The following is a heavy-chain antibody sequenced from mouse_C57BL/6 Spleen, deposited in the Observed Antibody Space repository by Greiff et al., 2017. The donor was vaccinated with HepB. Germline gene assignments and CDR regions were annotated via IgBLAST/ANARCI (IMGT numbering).Heavy chain of an antibody. D-gene: IGHD2-5*01. Sequence: EVKLVESGGGLVKPGGSLKLSCAASGFTFSSYTMSWVRQTPEKRLEWVATISGGGGNTYYPDSVKGRFTISRDNAKNTRYLQMSRLRSEDTALYYCARQADKKSNHEGWYFDVWGTGTTVTVSS. CDR1: GFTFSSYT. CDR3: ARQADKKSNHEGWYFDV. V-gene: IGHV5-9*01. J-gene: IGHJ1*03. CDR2: ISGGGGNT.